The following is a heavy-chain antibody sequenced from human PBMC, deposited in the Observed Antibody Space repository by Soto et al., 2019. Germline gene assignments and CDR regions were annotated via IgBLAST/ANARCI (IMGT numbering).Heavy chain of an antibody. Sequence: SETLSLTCAVYGGSFSGYYWSWIRQPPGKGLEWIGEINHSGSTNYNPSLKSRVTISVDTSKNQFSLKLSSVTAADTAVYYCARVCISRIYYGMDVWGQGTTVTSP. V-gene: IGHV4-34*01. CDR3: ARVCISRIYYGMDV. CDR2: INHSGST. CDR1: GGSFSGYY. J-gene: IGHJ6*02. D-gene: IGHD3-3*01.